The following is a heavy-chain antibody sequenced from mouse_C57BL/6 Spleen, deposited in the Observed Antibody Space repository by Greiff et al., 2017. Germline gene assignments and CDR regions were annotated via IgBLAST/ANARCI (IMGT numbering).Heavy chain of an antibody. CDR2: IDPSDSYT. CDR1: GYTFTSYW. J-gene: IGHJ1*03. V-gene: IGHV1-59*01. CDR3: ARSGGLRRGDWYFDV. Sequence: QVQLQQPGAELVRPGTSVKLSCKASGYTFTSYWMHWVKQRPGQGLEWIGVIDPSDSYTNYNQKFKGKATLTVATSSSTAYMQLSSLTSEDSAVYYCARSGGLRRGDWYFDVWGTATTVTVSS. D-gene: IGHD2-2*01.